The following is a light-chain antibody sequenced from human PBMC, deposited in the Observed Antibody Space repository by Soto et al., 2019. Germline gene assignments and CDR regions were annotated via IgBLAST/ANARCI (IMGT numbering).Light chain of an antibody. CDR3: LQDYNYPRT. CDR1: QGIRSD. CDR2: AAS. J-gene: IGKJ1*01. V-gene: IGKV1-6*01. Sequence: AIQMTQSPSSLSASVGDRVTITCRASQGIRSDLGWYQQKPWKAPNLLIFAASSLQSGVPSRFSGSGSGTDFTLTIRSLQPEDFETYFCLQDYNYPRTFGQGTKVEIK.